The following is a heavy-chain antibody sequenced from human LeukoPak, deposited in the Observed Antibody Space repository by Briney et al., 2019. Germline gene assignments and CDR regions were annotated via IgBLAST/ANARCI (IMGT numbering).Heavy chain of an antibody. CDR2: IRYDGSNK. V-gene: IGHV3-30*02. J-gene: IGHJ1*01. CDR1: GFTFSSYG. Sequence: GGSLRLSCAASGFTFSSYGMHWVRQAPGKGLEWVAFIRYDGSNKYYADSVKGRFTISRDNSKNTLYLQMNSLRAEDTAVYYCAKDRGYCSSTSCNRLLFPEYFQHWGQGTLVTVSS. CDR3: AKDRGYCSSTSCNRLLFPEYFQH. D-gene: IGHD2-2*01.